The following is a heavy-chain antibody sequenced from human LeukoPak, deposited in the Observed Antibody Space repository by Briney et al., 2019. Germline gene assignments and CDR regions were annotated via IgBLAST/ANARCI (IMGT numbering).Heavy chain of an antibody. CDR2: ICYTGST. CDR3: ARHGSYYEFDY. Sequence: SETLSLTCTISGGSLSTYCWTWIRQPPGKGLEWIGYICYTGSTNYNPSLKSRVIISVDTSKIQFSLKLSSVTAADTALYYCARHGSYYEFDYWGQGTLVTVSS. J-gene: IGHJ4*02. CDR1: GGSLSTYC. D-gene: IGHD1-26*01. V-gene: IGHV4-59*08.